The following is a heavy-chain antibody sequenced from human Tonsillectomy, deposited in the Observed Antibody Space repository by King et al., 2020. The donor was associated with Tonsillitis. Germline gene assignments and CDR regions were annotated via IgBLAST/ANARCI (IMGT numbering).Heavy chain of an antibody. CDR2: VYYRDRS. CDR3: ATHVVQLRGFGESDC. D-gene: IGHD3-10*01. J-gene: IGHJ4*02. Sequence: QLQESGPGLVKPSENLSLTCTVSGGSISSSNYYWGWFRQPPGKGLEWIGSVYYRDRSHFNESLRSRVTLSVDSSKNQFSLRVTSVTTADTAVYFCATHVVQLRGFGESDCWGQGTLVTVSS. CDR1: GGSISSSNYY. V-gene: IGHV4-39*01.